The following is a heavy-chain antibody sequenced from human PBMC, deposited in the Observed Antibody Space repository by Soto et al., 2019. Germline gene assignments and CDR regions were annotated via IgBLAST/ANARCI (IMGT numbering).Heavy chain of an antibody. V-gene: IGHV4-4*02. CDR3: ARDNGYESDY. D-gene: IGHD5-12*01. Sequence: SETLSLTCAVSGGSISTSNWWSWVRQPPGKGLEWIGEVYHSGGTYYNPSLKSRVTISVDTSKSQFSLKLSSVTAADTAVYYCARDNGYESDYWGQGTLVTVSS. CDR2: VYHSGGT. CDR1: GGSISTSNW. J-gene: IGHJ4*02.